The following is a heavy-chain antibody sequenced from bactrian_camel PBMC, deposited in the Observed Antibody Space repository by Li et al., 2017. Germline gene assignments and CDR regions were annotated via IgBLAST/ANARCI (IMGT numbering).Heavy chain of an antibody. Sequence: DVQLVESGGGSVEAGGSLKLTCTVSRVTYSGYCFGWFRQAAGQGRERVARLIKGTTTLYLDSVKGRFTISQDNAKNTVYLQMNNLKPEDAAVYYCVGDAPAPLPCTNYWGQGTQVTVS. J-gene: IGHJ4*01. V-gene: IGHV3S10*01. D-gene: IGHD1*01. CDR1: RVTYSGYC. CDR2: LIKGTTT. CDR3: VGDAPAPLPCTNY.